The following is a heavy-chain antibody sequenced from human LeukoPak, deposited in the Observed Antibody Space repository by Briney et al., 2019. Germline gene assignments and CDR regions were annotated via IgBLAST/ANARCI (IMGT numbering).Heavy chain of an antibody. V-gene: IGHV1-2*02. D-gene: IGHD2-8*01. CDR2: INPKRGGT. CDR3: AREFELVSPFDF. Sequence: GASVKVSCKASGYTFTNYAMNWVRQAPGQGLEWMGWINPKRGGTKYTQKFQGRVTMTMDMSITTVYMELSSLRSDDSAVYYCAREFELVSPFDFWGQGTLLTVSS. J-gene: IGHJ4*02. CDR1: GYTFTNYA.